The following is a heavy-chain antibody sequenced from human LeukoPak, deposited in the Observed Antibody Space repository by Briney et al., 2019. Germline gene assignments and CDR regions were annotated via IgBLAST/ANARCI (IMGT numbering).Heavy chain of an antibody. CDR2: IYYSGST. CDR1: GGSISSSSSY. Sequence: SETLSLTCTVSGGSISSSSSYWGWIRQPPGKGLEWIGSIYYSGSTYYNPSLKSRVTISVDTSKNQFSLKLSSVTAADTAVYYCARRRWSLRFLEARPHWFDPWGQGTLVTVSS. D-gene: IGHD3-3*01. CDR3: ARRRWSLRFLEARPHWFDP. V-gene: IGHV4-39*01. J-gene: IGHJ5*02.